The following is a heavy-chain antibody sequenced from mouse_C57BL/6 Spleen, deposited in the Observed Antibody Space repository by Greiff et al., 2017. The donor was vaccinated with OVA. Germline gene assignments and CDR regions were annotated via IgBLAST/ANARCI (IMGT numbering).Heavy chain of an antibody. J-gene: IGHJ2*01. CDR2: IRNKANGYTT. V-gene: IGHV7-3*01. Sequence: DVQLVESGGGLVQPGGSLSLSCAASGFTFTDYYMSWVRQPPGKALEWLGFIRNKANGYTTEYSASVKGRFTISRDNSQSILYLQMNALRAEDSATYYCARSRGYFDYWGQGTTLTVSS. CDR1: GFTFTDYY. CDR3: ARSRGYFDY.